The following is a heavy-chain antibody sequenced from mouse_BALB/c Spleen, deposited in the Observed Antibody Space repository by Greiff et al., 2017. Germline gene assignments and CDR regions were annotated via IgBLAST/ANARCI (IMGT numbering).Heavy chain of an antibody. CDR1: GYTFTSYW. CDR2: IEPSDSYT. CDR3: ARWLLDAY. D-gene: IGHD2-3*01. Sequence: VQLKQPGAELVKPGASVKLSCKASGYTFTSYWMHWVKQRPGQGLEWIGEIEPSDSYTNYNQKFKGKATLTVDKSSSTAYMQLSSLTSEDSAVYYCARWLLDAYWGQGTLVTVSA. V-gene: IGHV1-69*02. J-gene: IGHJ3*01.